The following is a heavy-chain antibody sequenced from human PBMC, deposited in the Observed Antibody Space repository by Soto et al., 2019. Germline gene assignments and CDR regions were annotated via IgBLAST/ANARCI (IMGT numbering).Heavy chain of an antibody. CDR1: GGSISSSSYY. V-gene: IGHV4-39*01. Sequence: SETLSLTCTVSGGSISSSSYYWGWIRQPPGKGLEWIGSIYYSGSTYYNPSLKSRVTISVDTSKNQFSLKLSSVTAADTAVYYCASLQGMDVWGKGTTVTVSS. J-gene: IGHJ6*04. CDR3: ASLQGMDV. D-gene: IGHD4-4*01. CDR2: IYYSGST.